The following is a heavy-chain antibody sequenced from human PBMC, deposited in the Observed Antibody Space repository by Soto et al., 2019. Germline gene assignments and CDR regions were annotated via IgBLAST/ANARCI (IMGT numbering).Heavy chain of an antibody. CDR1: GGSISSGDYY. D-gene: IGHD3-9*01. Sequence: SETLSLTCTVSGGSISSGDYYWSWIRQPPGKGLEWIGYIYYSGSTYYNPSLKSRVTVSVDTSKNQFSLKLTSVTAADTAVYYCARVRWLSEYDMLTGYYIFDQWGRGTLVTVSS. CDR2: IYYSGST. J-gene: IGHJ4*02. V-gene: IGHV4-30-4*02. CDR3: ARVRWLSEYDMLTGYYIFDQ.